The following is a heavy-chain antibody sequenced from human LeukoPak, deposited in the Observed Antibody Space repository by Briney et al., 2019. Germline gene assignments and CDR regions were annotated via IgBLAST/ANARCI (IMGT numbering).Heavy chain of an antibody. D-gene: IGHD5-24*01. V-gene: IGHV3-23*01. CDR3: AKHHRRDGYNHFDY. CDR2: ISAFGDST. Sequence: GGSLRLSCAASGFTFSSYAMSWVRQAPGKGLEWVSTISAFGDSTYYADSVKGRFTISRDNSKNTLYLQMNSLRAEDTAVYYCAKHHRRDGYNHFDYWGQGTLVTASS. J-gene: IGHJ4*02. CDR1: GFTFSSYA.